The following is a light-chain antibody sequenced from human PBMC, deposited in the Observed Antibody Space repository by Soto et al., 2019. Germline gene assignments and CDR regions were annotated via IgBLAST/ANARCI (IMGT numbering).Light chain of an antibody. V-gene: IGKV3-15*01. CDR3: QQYNNWPPIT. CDR2: GAS. J-gene: IGKJ5*01. Sequence: EIVMTQSPATLSVSPGERATLSCRASQSVSSNLAWYQQKPGQAPRLLIFGASTRATGIPARVRGSGSGTEFTLTISSLQSVDFAVYSCQQYNNWPPITFGQGTRLEIK. CDR1: QSVSSN.